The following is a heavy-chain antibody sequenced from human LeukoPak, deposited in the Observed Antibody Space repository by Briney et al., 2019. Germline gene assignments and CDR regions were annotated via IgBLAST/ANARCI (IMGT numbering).Heavy chain of an antibody. D-gene: IGHD3-3*01. Sequence: SETLSLTCTVSGGSISSYYWSWIRQPPGKGLEWMGYIYYSGSTNYNPSLKSRVTISVDTSKNQFSLKLSSVTAADTAVYYCARSSYDFWSGYYSYFDYWGQGTLVTVSS. J-gene: IGHJ4*02. CDR2: IYYSGST. V-gene: IGHV4-59*01. CDR1: GGSISSYY. CDR3: ARSSYDFWSGYYSYFDY.